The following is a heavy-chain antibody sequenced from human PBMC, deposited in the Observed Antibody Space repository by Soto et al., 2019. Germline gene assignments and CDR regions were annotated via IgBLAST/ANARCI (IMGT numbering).Heavy chain of an antibody. J-gene: IGHJ4*02. V-gene: IGHV3-23*01. D-gene: IGHD6-19*01. Sequence: GGSLRLSCAASGFTFSSYAMSWVRQAPGKGLEWVSAISGSGGSTYYADSVKGRFTISRHESKNTLNLQMDSLRPEDTAVYYCAREGIVAGTSGGYFDYWGQGTPVTVSS. CDR2: ISGSGGST. CDR1: GFTFSSYA. CDR3: AREGIVAGTSGGYFDY.